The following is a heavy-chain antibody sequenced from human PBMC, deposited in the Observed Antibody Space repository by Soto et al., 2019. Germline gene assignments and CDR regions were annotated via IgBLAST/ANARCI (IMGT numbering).Heavy chain of an antibody. D-gene: IGHD2-8*01. CDR3: ARDRRTLMVNGVYYYGMDV. CDR2: ISSSSATI. Sequence: DVQLVESGGGLVQPGGSLRLSCAASGFTFSSNSMNWVRQAPGKGLEWVSYISSSSATIYYANSVKGRFTISRDNAKNSLYLQMNSLRDEDTAVYYCARDRRTLMVNGVYYYGMDVWGQGTTVTVSS. V-gene: IGHV3-48*02. J-gene: IGHJ6*02. CDR1: GFTFSSNS.